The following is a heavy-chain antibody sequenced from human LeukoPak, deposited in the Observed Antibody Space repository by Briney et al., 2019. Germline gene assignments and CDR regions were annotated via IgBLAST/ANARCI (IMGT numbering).Heavy chain of an antibody. Sequence: GGSLILSCASSGFSFSNSLMHWVRQTPGKGLVWLARINRDGTTTRYADFVKGRFTISRDNGKNTLFLQMDTLGVEDTAVYYCARGWGGGGHLTPPYYYYYMDVWGKGTTVTVSS. D-gene: IGHD2-21*01. V-gene: IGHV3-74*01. J-gene: IGHJ6*03. CDR3: ARGWGGGGHLTPPYYYYYMDV. CDR1: GFSFSNSL. CDR2: INRDGTTT.